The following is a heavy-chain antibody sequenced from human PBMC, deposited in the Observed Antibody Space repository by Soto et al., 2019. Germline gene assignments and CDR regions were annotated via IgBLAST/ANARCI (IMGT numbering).Heavy chain of an antibody. CDR2: INYSGST. J-gene: IGHJ6*02. Sequence: QLQLQEAGPGLVKPSETLSLTCIVSSGSMSSSLNHWGWIRQPPGKGLEWIGNINYSGSTYYNPPLXXRLPIPLDTSNXPXSXXLSSVTAADTAVYSCAKLAGYCSGTTCYGHYAMDVWGQGTTVTVSS. D-gene: IGHD2-2*01. CDR1: SGSMSSSLNH. V-gene: IGHV4-39*01. CDR3: AKLAGYCSGTTCYGHYAMDV.